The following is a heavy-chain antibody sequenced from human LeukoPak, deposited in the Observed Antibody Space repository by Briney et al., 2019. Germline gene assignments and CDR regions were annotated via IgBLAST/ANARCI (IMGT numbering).Heavy chain of an antibody. J-gene: IGHJ4*02. CDR3: ATGYSSGYDY. CDR1: GFTFSDYW. Sequence: GGSLRLSCAASGFTFSDYWMTWVRQAPGKGLEWVANIKQDGSEKYYVDSVKGRFTISRDNAKNSLYLQMNSLRAEDTAVYYCATGYSSGYDYWGQGTLVTVSS. V-gene: IGHV3-7*03. D-gene: IGHD6-19*01. CDR2: IKQDGSEK.